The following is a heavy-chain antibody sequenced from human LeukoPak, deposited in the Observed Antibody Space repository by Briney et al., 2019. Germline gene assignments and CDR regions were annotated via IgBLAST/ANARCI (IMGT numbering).Heavy chain of an antibody. V-gene: IGHV1-8*02. CDR3: ARVLSGYYWFNNYYYYGMDV. D-gene: IGHD3-9*01. Sequence: ASVKVSCKASGGTFSSYAISWVRQATGQGLEWMGWMNPDSGNTGYAQKFQGRVTMTRNTSISTAYMELSSLRSEDTAVYYCARVLSGYYWFNNYYYYGMDVWGQGTTVTVSS. J-gene: IGHJ6*02. CDR1: GGTFSSYA. CDR2: MNPDSGNT.